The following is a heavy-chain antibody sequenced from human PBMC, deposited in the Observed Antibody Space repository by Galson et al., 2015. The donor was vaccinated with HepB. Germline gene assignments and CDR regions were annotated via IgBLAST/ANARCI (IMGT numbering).Heavy chain of an antibody. V-gene: IGHV1-69*04. CDR1: GGTFSSYT. J-gene: IGHJ3*02. D-gene: IGHD6-19*01. Sequence: SVKVSCKASGGTFSSYTISWVRQAPGQGLEWMGRIIPILGIANYAQKFQGRVTITRDTSASTAYMELSSLRSEDTAVYYCARDRGSGWSNDAFDIWGQGTMVTVSS. CDR2: IIPILGIA. CDR3: ARDRGSGWSNDAFDI.